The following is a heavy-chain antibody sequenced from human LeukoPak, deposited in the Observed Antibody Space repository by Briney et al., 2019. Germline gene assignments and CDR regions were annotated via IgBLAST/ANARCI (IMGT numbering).Heavy chain of an antibody. D-gene: IGHD2-15*01. CDR3: ARGLSVVVPFDY. CDR1: GGSISSYY. CDR2: IYYSGST. V-gene: IGHV4-59*08. Sequence: PSETLSLTCTVSGGSISSYYWNWIRQPPGKGLEWIGYIYYSGSTNYNPSLKSRVTISVDTSKNQFSLKLSSVTAADTAVYYCARGLSVVVPFDYWGQGTLVTVSS. J-gene: IGHJ4*02.